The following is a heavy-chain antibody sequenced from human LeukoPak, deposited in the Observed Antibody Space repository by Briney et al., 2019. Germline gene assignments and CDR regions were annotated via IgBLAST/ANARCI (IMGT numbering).Heavy chain of an antibody. V-gene: IGHV3-23*01. CDR3: AKDPYVVSLDY. CDR2: ISGSGSAT. CDR1: GFTFSSYA. D-gene: IGHD3-16*02. Sequence: PGGSLRLSCAASGFTFSSYAMSWVRQAPGKGLEWVSAISGSGSATYYAGSVKGRFTISRDNSKNVLYLQMNGLRADDTAVYYCAKDPYVVSLDYWGQGTLVTVSS. J-gene: IGHJ4*02.